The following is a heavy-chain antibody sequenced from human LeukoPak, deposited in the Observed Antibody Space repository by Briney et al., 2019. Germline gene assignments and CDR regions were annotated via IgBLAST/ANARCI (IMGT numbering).Heavy chain of an antibody. CDR2: INPSDGST. V-gene: IGHV1-46*01. CDR1: EYIFISYY. CDR3: ASDVAREFDY. J-gene: IGHJ4*02. Sequence: ASVKVSCKASEYIFISYYIHWVRQAPGQGLEWMGVINPSDGSTNYAQKFQGRVTMTRDTSTTTVYLELSGLRSEDTAVYYCASDVAREFDYWGQGTLVTVSS. D-gene: IGHD5-24*01.